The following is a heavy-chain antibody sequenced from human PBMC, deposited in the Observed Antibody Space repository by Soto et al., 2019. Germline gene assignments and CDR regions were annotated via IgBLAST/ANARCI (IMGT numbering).Heavy chain of an antibody. V-gene: IGHV1-3*01. J-gene: IGHJ6*04. CDR1: GYTFTSYA. D-gene: IGHD6-6*01. Sequence: ASAKVSCKASGYTFTSYAMHWVRQAPGQRLEWMGWINAGNGNTKYSQKFQGRVTITRDTSAGTAYMELSSLRSEDTAVYYCARDYGYSSSYYYYYGMDVWGKGTPVSV. CDR2: INAGNGNT. CDR3: ARDYGYSSSYYYYYGMDV.